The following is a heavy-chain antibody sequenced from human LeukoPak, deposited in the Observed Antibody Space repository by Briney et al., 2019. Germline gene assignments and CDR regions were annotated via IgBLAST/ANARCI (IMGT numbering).Heavy chain of an antibody. D-gene: IGHD2-21*02. CDR3: ARAYCGGDCYSNYYYYYMDV. Sequence: SETLPLTCTVSGGSISSSSYYWGWIRQPPGKGLEWIGSIYYSGSTYYNPSLKSRVTISVDTSKNQFSLKLSSVTAADTAVYYCARAYCGGDCYSNYYYYYMDVWGKGTTVTVSS. CDR2: IYYSGST. V-gene: IGHV4-39*07. CDR1: GGSISSSSYY. J-gene: IGHJ6*03.